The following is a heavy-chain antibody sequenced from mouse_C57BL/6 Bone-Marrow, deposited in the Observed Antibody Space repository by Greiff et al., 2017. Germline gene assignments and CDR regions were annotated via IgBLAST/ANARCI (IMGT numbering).Heavy chain of an antibody. CDR1: GYSFTDYN. J-gene: IGHJ4*01. V-gene: IGHV1-39*01. CDR2: INPNYGTT. D-gene: IGHD2-4*01. Sequence: EVKLMESGPELVKPGASVKISCKASGYSFTDYNMNWVKQSNGKSLEWIGVINPNYGTTSYNQKFKGKATLTVDQSSSTAYMQRNSLTSEDSAVYYGARGYDYDYAMDYWGQGTSVTVSS. CDR3: ARGYDYDYAMDY.